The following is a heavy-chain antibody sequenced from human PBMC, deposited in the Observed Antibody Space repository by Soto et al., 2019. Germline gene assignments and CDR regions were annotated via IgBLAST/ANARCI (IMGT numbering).Heavy chain of an antibody. CDR1: GGTFSIYA. J-gene: IGHJ4*02. CDR2: IIPIIGTR. D-gene: IGHD5-12*01. CDR3: ARDLGSGYDPGDY. Sequence: QVQLVQSGAEVKKPGSSMKVSCKASGGTFSIYAVSWLRQAPGQGLEWMGGIIPIIGTRNYAQRFQGRITITGDESTSTAYMELSSLKSEDTAVYYCARDLGSGYDPGDYWGQGTLVTVSS. V-gene: IGHV1-69*12.